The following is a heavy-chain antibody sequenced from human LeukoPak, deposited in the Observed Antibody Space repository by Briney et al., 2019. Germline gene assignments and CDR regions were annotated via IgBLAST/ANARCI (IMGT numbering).Heavy chain of an antibody. CDR1: GGSLSSYY. V-gene: IGHV4-59*08. CDR3: ARRTTVTIVAFDI. J-gene: IGHJ3*02. CDR2: IYYSGST. D-gene: IGHD4-17*01. Sequence: SETLSLTCTVSGGSLSSYYWSWIRQPPGKGLEWIGYIYYSGSTNYNPSLKSRVTISVDTSKNQFSLKLSSVTAADTAVYYCARRTTVTIVAFDIWGQGTMVTVSS.